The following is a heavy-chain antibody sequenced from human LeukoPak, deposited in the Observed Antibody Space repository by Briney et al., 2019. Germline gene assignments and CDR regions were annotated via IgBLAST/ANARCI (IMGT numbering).Heavy chain of an antibody. D-gene: IGHD7-27*01. Sequence: GGSLRLSCAASGFTFSSYEMNWVRQAPGKGLEWVSYISSSGSTIYYADSVKGRFTISRDNSKNTLYLQMNSLRAEDTAVYYCARDLNWETYWGQGTLVSVSS. CDR1: GFTFSSYE. J-gene: IGHJ4*02. V-gene: IGHV3-48*03. CDR3: ARDLNWETY. CDR2: ISSSGSTI.